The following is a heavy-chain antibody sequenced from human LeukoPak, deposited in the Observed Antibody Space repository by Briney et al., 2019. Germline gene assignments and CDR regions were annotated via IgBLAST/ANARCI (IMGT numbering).Heavy chain of an antibody. Sequence: LVASVKVSCKASGYTFTGYYMHWVRQAPGQGLEWMGWINPNSGGTNYAQKFQGRVTTTRDTSISTAYMELSRLRSDDTAVYYCARDRSGGPYYYYYYGMDVWGQGTTVTVSS. CDR2: INPNSGGT. D-gene: IGHD3-10*01. V-gene: IGHV1-2*03. J-gene: IGHJ6*02. CDR3: ARDRSGGPYYYYYYGMDV. CDR1: GYTFTGYY.